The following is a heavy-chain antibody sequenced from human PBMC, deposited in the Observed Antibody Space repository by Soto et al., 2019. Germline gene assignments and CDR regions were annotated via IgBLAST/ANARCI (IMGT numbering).Heavy chain of an antibody. CDR1: GFTFISYW. Sequence: GSLRLSCAASGFTFISYWIIFFRHSPFKWLEWVANIKQDGSEKYYVDSVKGRFTISRDNAKNSLYLQMNSLGAEDTAVYYCARVTGYCSGGSCYSNWFDPWGQGTLVTVSS. CDR2: IKQDGSEK. J-gene: IGHJ5*02. V-gene: IGHV3-7*01. D-gene: IGHD2-15*01. CDR3: ARVTGYCSGGSCYSNWFDP.